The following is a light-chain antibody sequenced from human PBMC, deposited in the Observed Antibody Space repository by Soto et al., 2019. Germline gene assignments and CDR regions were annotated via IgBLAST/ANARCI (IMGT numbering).Light chain of an antibody. CDR3: QQYNNWPPYT. Sequence: EKVMTQSPATLSVSPGERATLSCRASQRVSSNIAWYQQKPGQAPRLLIYGASTRATGIPARFRGSGSGTEFTLTISSLQSEDFAVYYCQQYNNWPPYTFGQGTKLEIK. J-gene: IGKJ2*01. V-gene: IGKV3-15*01. CDR1: QRVSSN. CDR2: GAS.